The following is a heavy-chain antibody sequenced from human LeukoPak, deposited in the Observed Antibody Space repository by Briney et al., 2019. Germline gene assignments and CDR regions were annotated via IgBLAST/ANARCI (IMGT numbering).Heavy chain of an antibody. D-gene: IGHD5-24*01. V-gene: IGHV6-1*01. J-gene: IGHJ4*02. CDR2: TYYRSKWYT. CDR3: ARVVEMATIPDY. CDR1: GDSVSNNNAA. Sequence: SQTLSLTCAISGDSVSNNNAAWNWIRQSPSRGLEWLGRTYYRSKWYTDYAVSVSSRITINPDASKNQFSLQLNSVTPEDTAVYYCARVVEMATIPDYWGQGTLVTVSS.